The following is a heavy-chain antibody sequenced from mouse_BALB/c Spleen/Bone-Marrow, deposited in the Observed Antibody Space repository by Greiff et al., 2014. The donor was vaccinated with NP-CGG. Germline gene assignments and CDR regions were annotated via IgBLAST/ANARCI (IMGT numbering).Heavy chain of an antibody. CDR3: ARSYYGYHFDY. J-gene: IGHJ2*01. CDR1: GYTFTTYT. D-gene: IGHD1-2*01. CDR2: INPSSAYT. Sequence: VQGVESGAELARPGASVKMSCKASGYTFTTYTMHWVKQRPGQGLEWIGYINPSSAYTNYNQNFRDKATLTADKSSSTAYMQLSSLTSEDSAVYYCARSYYGYHFDYWGQGTTLTVSS. V-gene: IGHV1-4*01.